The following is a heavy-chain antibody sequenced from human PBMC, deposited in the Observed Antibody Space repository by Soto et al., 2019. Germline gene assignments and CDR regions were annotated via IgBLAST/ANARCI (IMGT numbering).Heavy chain of an antibody. CDR3: ARTLGSNGLGWFGP. J-gene: IGHJ5*02. CDR2: IFHIGSP. Sequence: PSETLSLTCTVSGDSISSSSYYWGWIRQPPGKGLEWIGSIFHIGSPYYNPSLKSRVTLSIDTSKNQFSLKLTSVTAADTAVYYCARTLGSNGLGWFGPWGQGTLVTVSS. V-gene: IGHV4-39*01. D-gene: IGHD2-2*01. CDR1: GDSISSSSYY.